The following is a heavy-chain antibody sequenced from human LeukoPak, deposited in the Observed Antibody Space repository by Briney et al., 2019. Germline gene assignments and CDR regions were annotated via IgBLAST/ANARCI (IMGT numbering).Heavy chain of an antibody. CDR1: GFTFDDYA. D-gene: IGHD5-24*01. V-gene: IGHV3-9*01. CDR3: ARDKMAATGGYYYYGMDV. CDR2: ISWNSGSI. Sequence: GGSLRLSCAASGFTFDDYAMHWVRQAPGKGLEWVSGISWNSGSIGYADSVKDRFTISRDNAKNSLYLQMNSLRAEDTALYYCARDKMAATGGYYYYGMDVWGQGTTVTVSS. J-gene: IGHJ6*02.